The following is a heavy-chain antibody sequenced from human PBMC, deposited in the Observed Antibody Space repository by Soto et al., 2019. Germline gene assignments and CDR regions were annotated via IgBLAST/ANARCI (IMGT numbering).Heavy chain of an antibody. J-gene: IGHJ6*02. CDR3: ARDYIVGAADYYYYGMDV. Sequence: GASVKVSCKASGYTFTSYGISWVRQAPGQGLEWMGWISAYNGNTNYAQKLQGRVTMTTDTSASTAYMELRSLRSDDTAVYYCARDYIVGAADYYYYGMDVWGQGTTVTVSS. CDR2: ISAYNGNT. CDR1: GYTFTSYG. D-gene: IGHD1-26*01. V-gene: IGHV1-18*01.